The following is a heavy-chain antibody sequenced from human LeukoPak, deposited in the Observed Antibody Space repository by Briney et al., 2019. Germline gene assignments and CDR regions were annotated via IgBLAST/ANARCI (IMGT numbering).Heavy chain of an antibody. D-gene: IGHD1-26*01. CDR2: IYYSGST. CDR3: ARGGSIVGATPHDAFDI. V-gene: IGHV4-59*01. J-gene: IGHJ3*02. Sequence: SENKSLTCTVSAAPITSYYWSWIRQPPGKGLEWIGYIYYSGSTNYNPSLKSRVAISVDTSKNQVSLRLSSVTAADTAVYYCARGGSIVGATPHDAFDIWGQATMVTV. CDR1: AAPITSYY.